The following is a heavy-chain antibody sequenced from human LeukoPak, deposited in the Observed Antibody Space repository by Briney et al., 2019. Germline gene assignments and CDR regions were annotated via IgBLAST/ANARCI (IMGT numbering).Heavy chain of an antibody. CDR3: AKGLGGGYWYYFDY. CDR2: ISWNSGSI. J-gene: IGHJ4*02. CDR1: GFTFDDYA. V-gene: IGHV3-9*01. Sequence: PGGSLRLSCAASGFTFDDYAMHWVRQAPGKGLEWVSGISWNSGSIGYADSVKGRFTISRDNAKNSLYLQMNSLRAEDTALYYCAKGLGGGYWYYFDYWGPGTLVTVSS. D-gene: IGHD5-18*01.